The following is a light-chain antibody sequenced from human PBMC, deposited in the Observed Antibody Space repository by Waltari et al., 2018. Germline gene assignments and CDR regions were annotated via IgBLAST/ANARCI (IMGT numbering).Light chain of an antibody. CDR3: QSTDSNGTYLYV. CDR2: NDS. CDR1: ALPKQY. J-gene: IGLJ1*01. V-gene: IGLV3-25*03. Sequence: SYELTQPPSVSVSPGQTARITCSGDALPKQYGYWYQKKAGQAPVLVIKNDSERPSGIPERFSGSSSGSTVTLTITGVQAEDEADYYCQSTDSNGTYLYVFGSGTKVTVL.